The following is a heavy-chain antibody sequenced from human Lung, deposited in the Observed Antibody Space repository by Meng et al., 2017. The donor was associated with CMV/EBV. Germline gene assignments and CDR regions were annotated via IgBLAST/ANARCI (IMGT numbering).Heavy chain of an antibody. CDR1: VDSITNHNW. D-gene: IGHD3-10*01. CDR3: LRRSGGSV. Sequence: QVQCAQPGPHPLKPPPTLSLPGSVSVDSITNHNWWAWVRQPPGKGLEWIGEIPNRGSSAYNPSLKSRVSMSIDKSKNQFSLKLTSVTAADTAVYHCLRRSGGSVWGQGTLVTVSS. J-gene: IGHJ1*01. CDR2: IPNRGSS. V-gene: IGHV4-4*03.